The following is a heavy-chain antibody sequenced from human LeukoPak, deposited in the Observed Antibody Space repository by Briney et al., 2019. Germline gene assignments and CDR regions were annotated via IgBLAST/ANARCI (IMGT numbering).Heavy chain of an antibody. Sequence: GGSLRLSCAASGFTFNDYYMSWIRQAPGQGLEWVAYISHSSGFTNYADSVKGRFAISRDNAKNSLYLQMDSLRAEDTAIYYCAKLFKAYSSTWIDYWGQGNLVTVSS. J-gene: IGHJ4*02. V-gene: IGHV3-11*03. CDR2: ISHSSGFT. CDR3: AKLFKAYSSTWIDY. CDR1: GFTFNDYY. D-gene: IGHD6-13*01.